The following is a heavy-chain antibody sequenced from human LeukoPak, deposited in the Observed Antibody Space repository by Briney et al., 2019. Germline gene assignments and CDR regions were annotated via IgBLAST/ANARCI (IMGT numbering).Heavy chain of an antibody. D-gene: IGHD2-21*01. Sequence: SETLSLTCAVYGGSFSGYYWSWIRQPPGKGLEWIGEINHSGSTNYNPSLKSRVTISVDTSKNQFSLKLSSVTAADTAVYYCARHIDPYYFDYWGQGTLVTVSS. CDR3: ARHIDPYYFDY. J-gene: IGHJ4*02. V-gene: IGHV4-34*01. CDR2: INHSGST. CDR1: GGSFSGYY.